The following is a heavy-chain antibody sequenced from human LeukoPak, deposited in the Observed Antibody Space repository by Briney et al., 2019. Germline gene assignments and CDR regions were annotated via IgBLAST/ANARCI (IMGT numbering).Heavy chain of an antibody. V-gene: IGHV4-34*01. CDR3: ARGRDRSKAGDH. CDR2: IHPSGIF. J-gene: IGHJ4*02. Sequence: PSETLSLTCAVYGGSCDDYYCSWLRQPPGKGLEWIGEIHPSGIFYYNSSLLSRVTISIDTSKSQFSLRLTSVTATDTAFYYCARGRDRSKAGDHWGQGSRVTVSS. CDR1: GGSCDDYY.